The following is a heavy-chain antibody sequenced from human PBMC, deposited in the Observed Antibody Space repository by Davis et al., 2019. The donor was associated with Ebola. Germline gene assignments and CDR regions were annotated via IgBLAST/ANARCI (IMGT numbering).Heavy chain of an antibody. CDR1: GSIFSTYV. V-gene: IGHV3-23*01. Sequence: GESLKISCSASGSIFSTYVMSWVRQAPGKGLEWVSTYGTGADTYYADSVKGRFTISRDNSKNTLYLQMNGLRVEDTAIYYCAKDTSNIWFDIWGQGTMVTVSS. CDR2: GTGADT. D-gene: IGHD1-26*01. J-gene: IGHJ3*02. CDR3: AKDTSNIWFDI.